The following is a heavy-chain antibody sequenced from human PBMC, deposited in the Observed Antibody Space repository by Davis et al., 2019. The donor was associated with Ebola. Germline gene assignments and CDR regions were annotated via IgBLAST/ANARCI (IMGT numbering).Heavy chain of an antibody. D-gene: IGHD1-14*01. CDR3: ARAGNGNQAADVDY. CDR1: GFTFSSYA. Sequence: PGGSLRLSCAASGFTFSSYAMSWVRQAPGKGLEWVSAISGSGGSTYYADSVKGRFTISRDNSKNTLYLQMNSLRAEDTAVYYCARAGNGNQAADVDYWGQGTLVTVSS. J-gene: IGHJ4*02. CDR2: ISGSGGST. V-gene: IGHV3-23*01.